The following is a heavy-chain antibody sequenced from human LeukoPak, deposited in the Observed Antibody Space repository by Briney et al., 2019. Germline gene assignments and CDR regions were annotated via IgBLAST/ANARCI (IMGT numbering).Heavy chain of an antibody. J-gene: IGHJ4*02. D-gene: IGHD3-10*01. Sequence: SETLSLTCAVYGGSFSGYYWSWLRQPPGKGLEWIGEINHSGSTNYNPSLKSRVTISVDTSKNQFSLKLSSVTAADTAVYYCARGRYYGSGSYYNVLDLDYWGQGTLVTVSS. CDR1: GGSFSGYY. CDR3: ARGRYYGSGSYYNVLDLDY. CDR2: INHSGST. V-gene: IGHV4-34*01.